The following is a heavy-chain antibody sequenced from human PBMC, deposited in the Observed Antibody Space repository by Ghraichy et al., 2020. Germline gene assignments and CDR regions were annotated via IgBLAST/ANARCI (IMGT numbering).Heavy chain of an antibody. D-gene: IGHD3-22*01. V-gene: IGHV2-70*04. CDR3: ARNRDPDYDSSGYYSAFDI. Sequence: QTLSLTCSFSGFSLSTGMRVSWIRQPPGKALEWLARIDWVDEKIYTTSLKTRLTISKDTSKNQVVLTMTNMDPVDTATYYCARNRDPDYDSSGYYSAFDIWGQGTMVTVSS. CDR1: GFSLSTGMR. J-gene: IGHJ3*02. CDR2: IDWVDEK.